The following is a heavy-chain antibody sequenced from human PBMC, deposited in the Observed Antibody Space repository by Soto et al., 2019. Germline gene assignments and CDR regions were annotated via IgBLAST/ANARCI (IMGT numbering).Heavy chain of an antibody. Sequence: QVQLVQSGPAVKKPGSSVKVSCEASGGTFSNFAVNWVRQAPGQGLEWVGGIIPLFNVAKYAQKFEGRVTTVADDSKSTAYMDLSRRRSAESAVHSCASSGRDGLGNDYTDTEGLDIWGPGTMVTVSS. CDR3: ASSGRDGLGNDYTDTEGLDI. D-gene: IGHD4-4*01. J-gene: IGHJ3*02. V-gene: IGHV1-69*01. CDR2: IIPLFNVA. CDR1: GGTFSNFA.